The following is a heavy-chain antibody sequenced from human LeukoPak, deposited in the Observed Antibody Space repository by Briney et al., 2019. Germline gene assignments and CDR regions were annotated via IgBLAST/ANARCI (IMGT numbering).Heavy chain of an antibody. Sequence: GGSPRLSCAASGFTFDDHAMHWVRQAPGKGLEWVSLISGDGGSTYYADSVKGRFTISRDNSKNSLYLQMNSLRTEDTALYYCAKALPVGYYYDSSGYQLPDYWGQGTLVTVSS. V-gene: IGHV3-43*02. CDR1: GFTFDDHA. CDR2: ISGDGGST. J-gene: IGHJ4*02. CDR3: AKALPVGYYYDSSGYQLPDY. D-gene: IGHD3-22*01.